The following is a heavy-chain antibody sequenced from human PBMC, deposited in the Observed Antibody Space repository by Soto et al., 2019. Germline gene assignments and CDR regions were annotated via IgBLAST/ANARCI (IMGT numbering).Heavy chain of an antibody. CDR3: ARTDYYGSGSYSYYYGMDG. V-gene: IGHV5-51*01. Sequence: GESLKISCKGSGYSFTSYWIGWVRQMPGKGLEWMGIIYPGDSDTRYSPSFQGQVTISADKSISTAYLQWSSLKASDTAMYYCARTDYYGSGSYSYYYGMDGWGQGTTVIVSS. CDR1: GYSFTSYW. J-gene: IGHJ6*02. D-gene: IGHD3-10*01. CDR2: IYPGDSDT.